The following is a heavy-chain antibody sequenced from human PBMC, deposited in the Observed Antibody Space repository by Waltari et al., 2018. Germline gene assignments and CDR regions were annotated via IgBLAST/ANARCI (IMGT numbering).Heavy chain of an antibody. CDR2: ISSSGSTI. V-gene: IGHV3-48*03. J-gene: IGHJ4*02. CDR3: ARDLLGERSGYHRPFDY. Sequence: EVQLVESGGGLVQPGGSLRLSCAASGFTFSSYEMNWVRQAPGKGLEWVSYISSSGSTIYYADSVKGRFTISRDNAKNSRYLQRNSLRAEDTAVYYCARDLLGERSGYHRPFDYWGQGTLVTVSS. CDR1: GFTFSSYE. D-gene: IGHD3-16*01.